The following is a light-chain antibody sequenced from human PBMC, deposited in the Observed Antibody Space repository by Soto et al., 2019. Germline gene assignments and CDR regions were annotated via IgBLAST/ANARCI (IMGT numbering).Light chain of an antibody. CDR1: NSDVGRYNF. CDR2: AVS. J-gene: IGLJ3*02. Sequence: QSALTQPRSVSGSPGQSVTISCTGTNSDVGRYNFVSWYQQLPGKAPKLLISAVSQRPSGVPDRFSGSKSGNTASLTISWLQADDEADYFCYSYTASDIWVFGGGTKLTVL. V-gene: IGLV2-11*01. CDR3: YSYTASDIWV.